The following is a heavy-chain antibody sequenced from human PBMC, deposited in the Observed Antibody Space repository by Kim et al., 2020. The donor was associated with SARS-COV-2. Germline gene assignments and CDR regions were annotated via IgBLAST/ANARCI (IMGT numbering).Heavy chain of an antibody. Sequence: SETLSLTCTVSGGSISSYYWSWIRQPPGKGLEWIGYIYYSGSTNYNPSLKSRVTISVDTSKNQFSLKLSSVTAADTAVYYCARDSSGWTNYYYYGMDVWGQGTTVTVSS. CDR3: ARDSSGWTNYYYYGMDV. CDR1: GGSISSYY. CDR2: IYYSGST. D-gene: IGHD6-19*01. J-gene: IGHJ6*02. V-gene: IGHV4-59*01.